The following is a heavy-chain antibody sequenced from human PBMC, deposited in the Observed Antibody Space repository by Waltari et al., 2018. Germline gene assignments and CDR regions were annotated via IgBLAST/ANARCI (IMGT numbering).Heavy chain of an antibody. J-gene: IGHJ6*02. V-gene: IGHV3-13*01. Sequence: EVQLVESGGGLVQPGGSLRLSCAAFGFPFSSNEMPWVRQATGKGLEWGSAISSTGDTYYAASVRGRFTISRENAQRSVYLQMNSLRAGDTALYYCATISSVAIHWGQGTTVTVSS. D-gene: IGHD2-15*01. CDR1: GFPFSSNE. CDR2: ISSTGDT. CDR3: ATISSVAIH.